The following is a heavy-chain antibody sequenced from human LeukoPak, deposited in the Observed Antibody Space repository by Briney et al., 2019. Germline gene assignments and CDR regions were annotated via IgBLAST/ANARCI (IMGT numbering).Heavy chain of an antibody. CDR2: INPNSGGT. D-gene: IGHD3-3*01. Sequence: ASVKVSCKASGYTFTGYYMHWVRQAPGQGLEWMGWINPNSGGTNYAQKFQGWVTMTRDTSISTAYMELSRLRSDDTAVYYCARDGMTRDFWSGSLEGSDGMDVWGQGTTVTVSS. V-gene: IGHV1-2*04. J-gene: IGHJ6*02. CDR3: ARDGMTRDFWSGSLEGSDGMDV. CDR1: GYTFTGYY.